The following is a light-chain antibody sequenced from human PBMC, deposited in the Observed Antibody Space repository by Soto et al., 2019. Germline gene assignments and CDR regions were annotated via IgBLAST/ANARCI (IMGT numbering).Light chain of an antibody. Sequence: EIVLTQSPGTLSLSPGERATLSCRASQSFSSNYLAWYQQKPGQAPRILIYGATTRATGIPDRFSGSESGTDFTLTISRLEPEDSAVYYCQQYSSVLTSGQGTKVEI. CDR3: QQYSSVLT. CDR1: QSFSSNY. J-gene: IGKJ1*01. V-gene: IGKV3-20*01. CDR2: GAT.